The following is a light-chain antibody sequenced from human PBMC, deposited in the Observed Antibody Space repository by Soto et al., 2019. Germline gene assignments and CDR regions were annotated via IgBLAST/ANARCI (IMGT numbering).Light chain of an antibody. CDR1: SSDVGGYNY. J-gene: IGLJ1*01. V-gene: IGLV2-14*01. CDR3: SSYTSSSTLV. Sequence: SVLTQRASVSGPPGQSMTISCTGTSSDVGGYNYVSWYQQHPGKAPKLMIYDVSNRPSGVSNRFSGSKSGNTASLTISGLQAEDEADYYCSSYTSSSTLVFGTETKVTVL. CDR2: DVS.